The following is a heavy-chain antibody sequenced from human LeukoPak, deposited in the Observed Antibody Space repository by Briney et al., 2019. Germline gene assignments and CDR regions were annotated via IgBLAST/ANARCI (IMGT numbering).Heavy chain of an antibody. Sequence: PSETLSLTCTVSGGSISSSSYYWGWIRQPPGKGLEWIGTIYHSGSTYYNPSLKSRVTISVDTSKNHFSLKLTSVTAADTAMYYCARDETYSDFWSASTVGGRGNYFDYWGQGILVTVSS. V-gene: IGHV4-39*02. CDR3: ARDETYSDFWSASTVGGRGNYFDY. D-gene: IGHD3-3*01. CDR1: GGSISSSSYY. CDR2: IYHSGST. J-gene: IGHJ4*02.